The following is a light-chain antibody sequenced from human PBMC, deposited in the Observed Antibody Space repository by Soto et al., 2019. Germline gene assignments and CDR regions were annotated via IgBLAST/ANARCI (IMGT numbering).Light chain of an antibody. CDR2: EVN. CDR1: SSDVGGNDY. Sequence: QSALTQPPSASWSPGQSVTISCTGASSDVGGNDYVSWYQHHPGKVPKLMIFEVNKRPPGVPHRFSGSKSGNTASLTVSGLQAEDEADYYCCSYGFAGSDYLVFGGGTKLTVL. J-gene: IGLJ3*02. CDR3: CSYGFAGSDYLV. V-gene: IGLV2-8*01.